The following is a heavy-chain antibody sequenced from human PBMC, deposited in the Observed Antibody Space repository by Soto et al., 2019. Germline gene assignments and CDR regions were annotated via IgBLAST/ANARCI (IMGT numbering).Heavy chain of an antibody. CDR1: GYIFAGYA. CDR2: INAGNGNT. CDR3: ARAVAVPADFDD. Sequence: QVQLVQSGAEEKKPGASAKVSCKASGYIFAGYAMHWVRQAPGQRLEWMGWINAGNGNTKYSQKFQGRVTITRDTSASAAYMELSSMSSEDTAVYYCARAVAVPADFDDWGQGTLVTVSS. J-gene: IGHJ4*02. V-gene: IGHV1-3*05. D-gene: IGHD6-19*01.